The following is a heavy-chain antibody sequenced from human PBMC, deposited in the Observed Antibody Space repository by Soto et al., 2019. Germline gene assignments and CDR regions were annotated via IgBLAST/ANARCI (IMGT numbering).Heavy chain of an antibody. J-gene: IGHJ6*02. Sequence: ASVKVSCKASGYTFTGYYMHWVRQAPGQGLEWMGWINPDSGGTNYAQKFQGRVTMTRDTSISTAYMELSRLRSDDTAVYYCARVAYYDFWSGYYTDGGMDVWGQGTTVTVSS. V-gene: IGHV1-2*02. D-gene: IGHD3-3*01. CDR3: ARVAYYDFWSGYYTDGGMDV. CDR2: INPDSGGT. CDR1: GYTFTGYY.